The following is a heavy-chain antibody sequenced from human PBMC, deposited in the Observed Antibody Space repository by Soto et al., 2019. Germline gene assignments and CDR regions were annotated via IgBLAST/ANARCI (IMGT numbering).Heavy chain of an antibody. CDR1: GGSINSSDHF. D-gene: IGHD3-10*02. Sequence: SETLSLTCSLSGGSINSSDHFWGWIRQAPGKGLEWIGSVYYTETTYYNPSLKSPVTISVETSRNTFSLKVNSVTAADTGIYYCARQRVLSTNMFITSFDPWGQGTLVTVSS. V-gene: IGHV4-39*01. J-gene: IGHJ5*02. CDR2: VYYTETT. CDR3: ARQRVLSTNMFITSFDP.